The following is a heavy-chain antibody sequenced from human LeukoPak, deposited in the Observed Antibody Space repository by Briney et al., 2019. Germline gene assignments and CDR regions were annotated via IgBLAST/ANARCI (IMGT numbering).Heavy chain of an antibody. J-gene: IGHJ4*02. Sequence: PGGSLRLSCAASGFTFSSYGMSWVRQAPGKGLEWVSSISGSSSYIYYADSVKSRFSISRDNAKNSLYLQMNSLRAEDTAVYYCARDLLGWELHYFDYWGQGTLVTVSS. CDR1: GFTFSSYG. CDR2: ISGSSSYI. V-gene: IGHV3-21*01. CDR3: ARDLLGWELHYFDY. D-gene: IGHD1-26*01.